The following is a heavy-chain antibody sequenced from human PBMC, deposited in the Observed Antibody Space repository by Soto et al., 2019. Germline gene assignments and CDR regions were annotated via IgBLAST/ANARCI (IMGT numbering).Heavy chain of an antibody. CDR3: AKSYYDFWSGYSFPDY. V-gene: IGHV3-30*18. CDR2: ISYNGSNE. CDR1: GFTFSNYA. J-gene: IGHJ4*02. Sequence: QVQLVESGGGVVQPGRSLRLSCAASGFTFSNYAMHWVRQAPGKGLEWVALISYNGSNEDYSDSVKGRISIPRDNSKDTLYLQMNSLRAEDTAVYYCAKSYYDFWSGYSFPDYWGQGTLVTVSS. D-gene: IGHD3-3*01.